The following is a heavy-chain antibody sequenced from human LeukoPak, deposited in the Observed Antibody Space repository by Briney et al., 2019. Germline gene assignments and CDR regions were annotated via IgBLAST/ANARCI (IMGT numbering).Heavy chain of an antibody. CDR1: GFTFSSYG. CDR3: AKDAPPCSGGSCYSGYYFYGMDG. Sequence: GGSLRLSCVVSGFTFSSYGMHWVRQAPGKGLEWVAVISYDGSNKYYADSVKGRFTISRDNSKNTLYLQMNSLRAEDTAVFYCAKDAPPCSGGSCYSGYYFYGMDGWGKGTTVTVSS. D-gene: IGHD2-15*01. CDR2: ISYDGSNK. V-gene: IGHV3-30*18. J-gene: IGHJ6*04.